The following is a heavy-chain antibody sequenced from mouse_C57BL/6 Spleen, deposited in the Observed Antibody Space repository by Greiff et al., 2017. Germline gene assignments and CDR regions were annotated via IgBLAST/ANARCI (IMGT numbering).Heavy chain of an antibody. J-gene: IGHJ4*01. CDR2: ISSGSSTI. CDR3: AMNWGAMDY. V-gene: IGHV5-17*01. Sequence: DVKLVESGGGLVKPGGSLKLSCAASGFTFSDYGMHWVRQAPEKGLEWVAYISSGSSTIYYADTVKGRFTISRDNAKNTLFLQMTSLRSEDTAMYYCAMNWGAMDYWGQGTSVTVSS. CDR1: GFTFSDYG. D-gene: IGHD4-1*01.